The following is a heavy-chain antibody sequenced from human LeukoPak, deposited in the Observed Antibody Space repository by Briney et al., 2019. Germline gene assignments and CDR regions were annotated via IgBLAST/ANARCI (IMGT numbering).Heavy chain of an antibody. D-gene: IGHD1-1*01. CDR3: ARWGGTRQYYFDY. CDR1: GFIFSDYG. Sequence: SGGSLRLSCAVSGFIFSDYGFHWVRQAPGKGLGWVAVTRFDGSIKQYADSVKGRFTISRDDSKNTLYLQMNFLKSEDTAVYYCARWGGTRQYYFDYWGQGTLVTVSS. CDR2: TRFDGSIK. J-gene: IGHJ4*02. V-gene: IGHV3-33*01.